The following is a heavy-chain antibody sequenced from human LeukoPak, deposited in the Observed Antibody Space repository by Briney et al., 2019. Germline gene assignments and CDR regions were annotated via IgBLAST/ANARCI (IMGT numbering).Heavy chain of an antibody. CDR1: GFTFSNYW. Sequence: TGGSLRLSCAASGFTFSNYWMNWVRQAPGKGLEWVANIKQDGSDKYYVDSAKGRFTISRDNAKNSLYLQMNSLRAEDTAVYYCAREKGNYDGYYNYYMDVWGKGTTVTVSS. V-gene: IGHV3-7*01. D-gene: IGHD4-11*01. J-gene: IGHJ6*03. CDR3: AREKGNYDGYYNYYMDV. CDR2: IKQDGSDK.